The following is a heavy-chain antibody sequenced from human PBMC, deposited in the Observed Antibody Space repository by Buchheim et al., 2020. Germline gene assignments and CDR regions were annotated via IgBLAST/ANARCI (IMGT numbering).Heavy chain of an antibody. V-gene: IGHV3-7*01. CDR3: AKDRGTGWNYY. CDR2: IKQDGSEK. CDR1: GVSFTSYW. Sequence: EGQLVESGGGLVQPGGSLRLSCTASGVSFTSYWMSWVRQAPGKGLEWVANIKQDGSEKNYVDSVKGRFIVSRDNAKNSVYLQMNSLTADDTAVYYCAKDRGTGWNYYWRQGTL. D-gene: IGHD6-19*01. J-gene: IGHJ4*02.